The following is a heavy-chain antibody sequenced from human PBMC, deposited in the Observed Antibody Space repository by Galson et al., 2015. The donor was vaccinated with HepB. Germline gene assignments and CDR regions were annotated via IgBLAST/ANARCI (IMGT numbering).Heavy chain of an antibody. J-gene: IGHJ6*02. V-gene: IGHV6-1*01. CDR3: ARDQWELPHYYYYYGMDV. D-gene: IGHD1-26*01. Sequence: CAISGDSVSSNSAAWNWIRQSPSRGLEWLGRTYYRSKWYNDYAVSVKSRITINPDTSKNQFSLQLNSVTPEDTAVYYCARDQWELPHYYYYYGMDVWGQGTTVTVSS. CDR1: GDSVSSNSAA. CDR2: TYYRSKWYN.